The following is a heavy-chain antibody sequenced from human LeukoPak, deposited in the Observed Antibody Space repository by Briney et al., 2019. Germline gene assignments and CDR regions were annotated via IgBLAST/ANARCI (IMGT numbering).Heavy chain of an antibody. J-gene: IGHJ3*02. CDR1: GGSISSYY. V-gene: IGHV4-59*01. CDR3: ARESTVNDAFDI. CDR2: IYYSGST. D-gene: IGHD5/OR15-5a*01. Sequence: SETLSLTCTVSGGSISSYYWSWIRQPPGKGLEWIGYIYYSGSTNYNPSFKSRVTISVDTSKNQFSLKLSSVTAADTAVYYCARESTVNDAFDIWGQGTMVTVSS.